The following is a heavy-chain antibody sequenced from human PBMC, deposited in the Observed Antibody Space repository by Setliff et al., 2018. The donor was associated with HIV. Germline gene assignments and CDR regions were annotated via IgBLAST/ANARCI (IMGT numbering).Heavy chain of an antibody. V-gene: IGHV2-5*01. Sequence: SGPTLVNPTQTLTLTCTFSGLSLSTSGVGVGWIRQSPGKALEWLAFIYWNNNKHYCTSLKSRLTVTKDTSKNRVVFTMTNMDPVDTATYYCAYSGRQLRGPYFDFWGQGTPVTVS. D-gene: IGHD1-1*01. CDR1: GLSLSTSGVG. CDR3: AYSGRQLRGPYFDF. CDR2: IYWNNNK. J-gene: IGHJ4*02.